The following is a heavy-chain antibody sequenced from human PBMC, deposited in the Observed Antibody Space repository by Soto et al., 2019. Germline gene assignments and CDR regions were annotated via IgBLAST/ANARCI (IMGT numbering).Heavy chain of an antibody. Sequence: GASVKVSCKASGYTFTSYGISWVRQAPGQGLEWMGWISAYNGNTNYAQKLQGRVTMTTDTSTSTAYMELRSLRSDDTAVYYCARVGWNYDILTVYPPLDYWGQGPLVTVSS. V-gene: IGHV1-18*01. CDR1: GYTFTSYG. CDR2: ISAYNGNT. CDR3: ARVGWNYDILTVYPPLDY. D-gene: IGHD3-9*01. J-gene: IGHJ4*02.